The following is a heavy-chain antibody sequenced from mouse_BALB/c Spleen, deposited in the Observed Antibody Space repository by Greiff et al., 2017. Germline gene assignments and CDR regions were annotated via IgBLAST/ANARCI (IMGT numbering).Heavy chain of an antibody. CDR1: GFTFSSYG. J-gene: IGHJ3*01. CDR2: INSNGGST. D-gene: IGHD2-10*01. V-gene: IGHV5-6-3*01. CDR3: ARDRAYYGNLFAY. Sequence: EVQRVGSGGGLVQPGGSLKLSCAASGFTFSSYGMSWVRQTPDKRLELVATINSNGGSTYYPDSVKGRFTISRDNAKNTLYLQMSSLKSEDTAMYYCARDRAYYGNLFAYWGQGTLVTVSA.